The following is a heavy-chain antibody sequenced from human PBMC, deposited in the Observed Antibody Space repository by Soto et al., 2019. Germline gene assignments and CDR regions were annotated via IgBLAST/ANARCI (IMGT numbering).Heavy chain of an antibody. V-gene: IGHV4-59*08. J-gene: IGHJ4*02. D-gene: IGHD6-19*01. CDR1: GGSISSYY. Sequence: QVQLQESGPGLVKPSETLSLTCTVSGGSISSYYWSWIRQPPGKGLEWIGYIYYSGSTNYNPSLKSRLTISVDTSKIQFSLKLSSVTAADTAVYYCASYSSGWYEGYFDYWGQGTLVTVSS. CDR2: IYYSGST. CDR3: ASYSSGWYEGYFDY.